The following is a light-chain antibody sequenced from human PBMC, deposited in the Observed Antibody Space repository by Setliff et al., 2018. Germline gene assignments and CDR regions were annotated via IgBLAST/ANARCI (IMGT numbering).Light chain of an antibody. J-gene: IGLJ1*01. CDR2: SND. CDR1: SSNIGSNT. V-gene: IGLV1-44*01. CDR3: AAWDDSLNGLYV. Sequence: QSALAQPPSTSGTPGQKVTISCSGGSSNIGSNTVNWYQQFPGTAPKLLIYSNDQRPSGVPDRFSGSKSGTSASLAISGLQSEYESYYYCAAWDDSLNGLYVFGTGTKPPS.